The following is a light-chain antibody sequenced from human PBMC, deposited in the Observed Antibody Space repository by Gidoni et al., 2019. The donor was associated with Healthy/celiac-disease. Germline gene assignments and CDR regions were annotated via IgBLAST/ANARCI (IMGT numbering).Light chain of an antibody. V-gene: IGKV3-11*01. CDR2: DAS. CDR1: QSVSSY. Sequence: DIVLTQSPATLSLSPGERATLSCRASQSVSSYLAWYQQKPDQAPRLLIYDASNRATGIPARFSGSGSGTDFTLTISSLEPEDFAVYYCQQRSNWPWTFXXXTKVEIK. J-gene: IGKJ1*01. CDR3: QQRSNWPWT.